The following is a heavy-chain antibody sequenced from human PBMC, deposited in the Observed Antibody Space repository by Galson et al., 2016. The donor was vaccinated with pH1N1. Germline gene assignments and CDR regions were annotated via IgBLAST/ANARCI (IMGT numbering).Heavy chain of an antibody. Sequence: SVKVSCKAPGDTFSKFGISWVRQAPGQGLEWMGRIIPLYGTTNYAPKFQGSVTITADESTSTAYIEMRSLRSEETAVYYCARSACINGLCHKDYYGMDVWGQGTSVTVSS. CDR2: IIPLYGTT. V-gene: IGHV1-69*13. J-gene: IGHJ6*02. D-gene: IGHD2-8*01. CDR3: ARSACINGLCHKDYYGMDV. CDR1: GDTFSKFG.